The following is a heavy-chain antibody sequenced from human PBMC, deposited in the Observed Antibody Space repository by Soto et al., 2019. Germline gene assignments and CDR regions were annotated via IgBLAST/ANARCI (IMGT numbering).Heavy chain of an antibody. D-gene: IGHD2-21*01. J-gene: IGHJ5*02. V-gene: IGHV4-39*01. CDR1: GGSISTSRSY. Sequence: SETLSLTCNFSGGSISTSRSYLAWVRQPPGKGLVWLANIFYSGSTYYNPSLASRVTVSVDTSKNEFSLKLRSVTAADTAVYYCARQPTTGDTDLWFDPWGQGTLVTVSS. CDR2: IFYSGST. CDR3: ARQPTTGDTDLWFDP.